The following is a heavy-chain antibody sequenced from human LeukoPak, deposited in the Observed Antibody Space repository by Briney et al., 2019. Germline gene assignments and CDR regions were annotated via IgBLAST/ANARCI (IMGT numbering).Heavy chain of an antibody. CDR3: ARDPPYGGNSEEADY. D-gene: IGHD4-23*01. CDR2: INSDGSSK. V-gene: IGHV3-74*01. CDR1: GFTFSSYW. J-gene: IGHJ4*02. Sequence: GGSLRLSCAASGFTFSSYWMHWVRQPPGKGRWWVSRINSDGSSKSYPDSVKGRFTISRDNAKNTLYLQMNSLRAEDTAVYYCARDPPYGGNSEEADYWGQGTLVTVSS.